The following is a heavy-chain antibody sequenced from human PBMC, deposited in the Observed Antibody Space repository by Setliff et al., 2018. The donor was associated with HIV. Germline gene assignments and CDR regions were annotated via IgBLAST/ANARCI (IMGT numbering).Heavy chain of an antibody. D-gene: IGHD6-19*01. V-gene: IGHV4-61*01. J-gene: IGHJ5*02. Sequence: PSETLSLTCTVSGGSISTATFYWNWIRQPPGKGLEWIRYIYYSGSTNYNPSLKSRVTISVDTSKNQFSLKLSSVTAADTAVYYCARGRTQWPNYNYFDPWGLGTLVTVSS. CDR3: ARGRTQWPNYNYFDP. CDR1: GGSISTATFY. CDR2: IYYSGST.